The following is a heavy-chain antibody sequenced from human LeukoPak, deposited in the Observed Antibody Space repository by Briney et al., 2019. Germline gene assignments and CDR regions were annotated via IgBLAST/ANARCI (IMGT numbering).Heavy chain of an antibody. V-gene: IGHV3-20*04. CDR2: INWNGGST. Sequence: GGSLRLSCAASGFTFDDYGMSWVRQAPGKGLEWVSGINWNGGSTGYADSVKGRFTISRDNAKNSLYLQMNSLRVEDTALYFCTKDMFRGNPGDYWAVSDYWGQGTLVTVSS. J-gene: IGHJ4*02. D-gene: IGHD4-17*01. CDR1: GFTFDDYG. CDR3: TKDMFRGNPGDYWAVSDY.